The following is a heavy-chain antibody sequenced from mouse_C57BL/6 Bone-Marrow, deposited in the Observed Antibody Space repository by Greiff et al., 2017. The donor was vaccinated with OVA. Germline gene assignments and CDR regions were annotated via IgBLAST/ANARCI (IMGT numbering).Heavy chain of an antibody. D-gene: IGHD1-1*01. CDR3: ARKEYGSSYGFAY. V-gene: IGHV1-81*01. CDR1: GYTFTSYG. CDR2: IYPRSGNT. J-gene: IGHJ3*01. Sequence: VQVVESGAELARPGASVKLSCKASGYTFTSYGISWVKQRTGQGLEWIGEIYPRSGNTYYNEKFKGKATLTADKSSSTAYMELRSLTSEDSAVYFCARKEYGSSYGFAYWGQGTLVTVSA.